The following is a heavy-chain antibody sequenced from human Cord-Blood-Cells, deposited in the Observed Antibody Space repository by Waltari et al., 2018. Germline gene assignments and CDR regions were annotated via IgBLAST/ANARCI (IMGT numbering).Heavy chain of an antibody. D-gene: IGHD1-7*01. CDR3: ARFRVSTILRGTNWFDP. V-gene: IGHV4-34*01. CDR2: INHSGST. J-gene: IGHJ5*02. Sequence: QVQLQQWGAGLLKPSETLSLTCAVYVGSFGGYSWGWIRQPPGKGLEWIGEINHSGSTNYNPSLKSRVTISVDTSKNQFSLKLSSVTAADTAVYYCARFRVSTILRGTNWFDPWGQGTLVTVSS. CDR1: VGSFGGYS.